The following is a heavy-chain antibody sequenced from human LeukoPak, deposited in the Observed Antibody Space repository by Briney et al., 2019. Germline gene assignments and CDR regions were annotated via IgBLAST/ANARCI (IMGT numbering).Heavy chain of an antibody. CDR1: GYTFTSYG. CDR3: ATHHYDILTGYYKNPYAFDY. J-gene: IGHJ4*02. D-gene: IGHD3-9*01. CDR2: ISAYNGNT. V-gene: IGHV1-18*01. Sequence: ASVKVSCKASGYTFTSYGISWVRQAPGQGLEWMGWISAYNGNTNYAQKLQGRVTMTTDTSTSTAYMELSSLRSEDTAVYYCATHHYDILTGYYKNPYAFDYWGQGTLVTVSS.